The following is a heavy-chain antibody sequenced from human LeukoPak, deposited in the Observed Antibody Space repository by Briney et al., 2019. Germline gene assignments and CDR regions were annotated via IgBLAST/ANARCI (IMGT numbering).Heavy chain of an antibody. CDR3: ARGNSGSYFYFQH. CDR2: IYYSGST. CDR1: GGSISSGSYY. Sequence: SQTLSLTCTVSGGSISSGSYYWSWIRQPPGKGLEWIGYIYYSGSTNYNPSLKSRVTISVDTSKNQFSLKLSSVTAADTAVYYCARGNSGSYFYFQHWGQGTLVTVSS. V-gene: IGHV4-61*01. D-gene: IGHD1-26*01. J-gene: IGHJ1*01.